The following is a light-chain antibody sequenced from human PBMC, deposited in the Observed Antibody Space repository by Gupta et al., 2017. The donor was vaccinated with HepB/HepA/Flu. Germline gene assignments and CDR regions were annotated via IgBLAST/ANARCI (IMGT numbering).Light chain of an antibody. Sequence: SFDLTQPPSVSVSPGQTVSITCSGDKLGDKFACWYQQKPGQSPILIIYQDKKRPSGIPERFSGSNSGNTATLTISGTQAMDEADYYCQAWDSSTSYVVFGGGTNLTVL. J-gene: IGLJ2*01. V-gene: IGLV3-1*01. CDR1: KLGDKF. CDR3: QAWDSSTSYVV. CDR2: QDK.